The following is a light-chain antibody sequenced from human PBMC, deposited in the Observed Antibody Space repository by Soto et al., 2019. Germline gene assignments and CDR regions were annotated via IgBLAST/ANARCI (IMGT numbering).Light chain of an antibody. V-gene: IGKV1-5*01. CDR3: QQYNSYGYT. CDR1: QTINSW. Sequence: DIQMTQSPSTLSASVGDRVTITCRASQTINSWLAWYQQKPGKAPKLLIYDASSLEGGVPSTFSGSGSGTEFTLTISSLQPDDFATYYCQQYNSYGYTFGQGTKLEIK. CDR2: DAS. J-gene: IGKJ2*01.